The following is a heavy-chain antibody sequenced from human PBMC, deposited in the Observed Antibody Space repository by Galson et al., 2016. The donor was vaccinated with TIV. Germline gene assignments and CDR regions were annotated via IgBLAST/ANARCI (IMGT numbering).Heavy chain of an antibody. J-gene: IGHJ3*01. V-gene: IGHV1-2*02. CDR3: ARSDSYQKYASDV. CDR2: INPKTGAI. CDR1: GYTFTGYF. Sequence: SVKVSCKASGYTFTGYFLHWVRQAPGHGPEWMGWINPKTGAITYAPNYQGRVTMTGDTSTSTVSLELNRLQSDDTAVYFCARSDSYQKYASDVWGQGIMVAVSS. D-gene: IGHD3-16*02.